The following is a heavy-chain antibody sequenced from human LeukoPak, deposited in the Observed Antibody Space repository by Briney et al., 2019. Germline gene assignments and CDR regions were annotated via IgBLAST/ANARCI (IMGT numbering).Heavy chain of an antibody. CDR2: INPNSSGT. Sequence: ASVKVSCKASGYTFTGYYMHWVRQAPGQGLEWMGWINPNSSGTNYAQKFQGRVTMTRDTSISTAYMELSRLRSDDTAVYYCARDGAMVRGVITRDLDYWGQGTLVTVSS. V-gene: IGHV1-2*02. CDR3: ARDGAMVRGVITRDLDY. D-gene: IGHD3-10*01. J-gene: IGHJ4*02. CDR1: GYTFTGYY.